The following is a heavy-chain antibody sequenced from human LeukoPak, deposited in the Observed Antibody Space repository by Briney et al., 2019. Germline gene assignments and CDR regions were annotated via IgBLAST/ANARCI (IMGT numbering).Heavy chain of an antibody. CDR2: ISSSGSTI. J-gene: IGHJ6*04. D-gene: IGHD3-10*01. CDR3: ARPRGLHGSGRMDV. V-gene: IGHV3-11*01. CDR1: GFTFSSYA. Sequence: PGGSLRLSCAASGFTFSSYAMSWIRQAPGKGLEWVSYISSSGSTIYYADSVKGRFTISRDNAKNSLYLQMNSLRAEDTAVYYCARPRGLHGSGRMDVWGKGTTVTVSS.